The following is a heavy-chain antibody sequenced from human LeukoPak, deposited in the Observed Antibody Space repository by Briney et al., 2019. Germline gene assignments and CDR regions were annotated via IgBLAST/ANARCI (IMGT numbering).Heavy chain of an antibody. CDR3: SRDYGELQGIDY. D-gene: IGHD1-26*01. Sequence: APGNVSCNASCYTFPSAGISSARQAPGQGPGWNGCVIAYNGNTNYAPTLHGRVTMTPDTSTSTAYREPRSLRSDATTVCYCSRDYGELQGIDYWGQGTLVTVSS. V-gene: IGHV1-18*01. CDR1: CYTFPSAG. CDR2: VIAYNGNT. J-gene: IGHJ4*02.